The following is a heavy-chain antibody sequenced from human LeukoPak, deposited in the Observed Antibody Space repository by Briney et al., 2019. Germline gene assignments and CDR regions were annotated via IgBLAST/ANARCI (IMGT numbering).Heavy chain of an antibody. V-gene: IGHV3-48*04. J-gene: IGHJ4*02. CDR3: AKDPRIAAAGTRPDY. CDR2: ISSSSSTI. Sequence: GGSLRLSCAASGFTFSSYSMNWVRQAPGKGLEWVSYISSSSSTIYYADSVKGRFTISRDNAKNSLYLQMNSLRAEDTAVYYCAKDPRIAAAGTRPDYWGQGTLVTVSS. D-gene: IGHD6-13*01. CDR1: GFTFSSYS.